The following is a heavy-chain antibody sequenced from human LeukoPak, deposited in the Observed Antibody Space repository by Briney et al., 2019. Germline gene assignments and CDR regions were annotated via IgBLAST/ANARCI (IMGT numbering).Heavy chain of an antibody. D-gene: IGHD3-22*01. CDR2: IFPSGGEI. CDR1: GFTFSTFA. V-gene: IGHV3-23*01. CDR3: AKAHVIYYYDSSGYFDY. Sequence: PGGSLRLSCAASGFTFSTFAMIWVRQPPGKGLEWVSSIFPSGGEIHYADSVRGRFTISRDNSKSTLSLQMNSLRAEDTALYYCAKAHVIYYYDSSGYFDYWGQGTLVTVSS. J-gene: IGHJ4*02.